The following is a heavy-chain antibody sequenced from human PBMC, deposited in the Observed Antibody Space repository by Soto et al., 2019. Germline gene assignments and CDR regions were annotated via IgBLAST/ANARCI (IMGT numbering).Heavy chain of an antibody. CDR3: ARVIRRDDFWSGYTYNWFDP. CDR1: GVSISSYY. D-gene: IGHD3-3*01. J-gene: IGHJ5*02. CDR2: IYYSGST. Sequence: SETLSLTCTVSGVSISSYYWSWIRQPPGKGLEWIGYIYYSGSTNYNPSLKSRVTISVDTSKNQFSLKLSSVTAADTAVYYCARVIRRDDFWSGYTYNWFDPWGQGTLVTVSS. V-gene: IGHV4-59*01.